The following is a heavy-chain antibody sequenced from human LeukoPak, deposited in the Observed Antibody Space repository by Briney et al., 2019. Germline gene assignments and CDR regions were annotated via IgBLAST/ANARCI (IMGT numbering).Heavy chain of an antibody. V-gene: IGHV3-48*03. CDR3: ARGGFNYDSYHFDY. CDR1: GFTFSSYE. J-gene: IGHJ4*02. D-gene: IGHD5-18*01. CDR2: TSGSGSTI. Sequence: GGSLRLSCAASGFTFSSYEMNWVRQAPGKGLEWVSYTSGSGSTIYYADSVKGRFTISRDSAKNSLYLQMSSLRAEDTAVYYCARGGFNYDSYHFDYWGQGTLVTVSS.